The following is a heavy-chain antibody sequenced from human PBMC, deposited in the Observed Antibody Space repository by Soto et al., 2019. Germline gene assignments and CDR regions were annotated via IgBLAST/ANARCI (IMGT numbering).Heavy chain of an antibody. CDR1: GASVRTYF. D-gene: IGHD3-22*01. J-gene: IGHJ5*02. CDR2: IYIRGTT. V-gene: IGHV4-4*07. CDR3: ARNPYVRGNYYFFDP. Sequence: XTLSLPGSVSGASVRTYFWSWVRQPAGQGLEWIGHIYIRGTTSYNPSLEGRVTLSLDTSKNQVSLVVTSLTAADTAVYYCARNPYVRGNYYFFDPWGPGTLVTVSS.